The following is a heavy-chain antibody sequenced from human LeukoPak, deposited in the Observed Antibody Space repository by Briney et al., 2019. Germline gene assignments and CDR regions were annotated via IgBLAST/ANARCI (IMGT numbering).Heavy chain of an antibody. CDR2: INPSGGST. CDR1: GYTFTSYY. D-gene: IGHD2-8*01. CDR3: ARASGAGGMLYGPDY. Sequence: ASVKVSCKASGYTFTSYYMHWVRQAPGQGLEWMGIINPSGGSTSYAQKFQGRVTMTRDTSTSTVYMELSSLRSEDTAVYYCARASGAGGMLYGPDYWGQGTLVTVSS. V-gene: IGHV1-46*01. J-gene: IGHJ4*02.